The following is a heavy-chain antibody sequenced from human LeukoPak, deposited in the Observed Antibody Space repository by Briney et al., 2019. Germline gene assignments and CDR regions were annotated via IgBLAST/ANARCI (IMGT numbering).Heavy chain of an antibody. J-gene: IGHJ4*02. Sequence: GGSLRLSCAASGFTFSSYSMNWVRQAPGKGLELGSSISSSSSYIYYADSVKGRFTISRDNAKNSLYLQMNSLRAEETAVYYCARDLRFGELSESYFDYWGQGTLVTVSS. CDR2: ISSSSSYI. CDR3: ARDLRFGELSESYFDY. V-gene: IGHV3-21*01. D-gene: IGHD3-10*01. CDR1: GFTFSSYS.